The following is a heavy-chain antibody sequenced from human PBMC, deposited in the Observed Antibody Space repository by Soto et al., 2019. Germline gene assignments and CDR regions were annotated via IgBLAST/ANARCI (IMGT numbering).Heavy chain of an antibody. V-gene: IGHV3-23*01. CDR2: MSGTGGST. CDR3: AKAGFSSGWSPSYFDY. Sequence: EVQLLESGGGLVQPGRSLRLSCAASGFTFSSYAMNWVRQAPGKGLEWVSAMSGTGGSTYYADSVKGRFTISRDNSKNTLYLQMNSLRVEDTAEFYWAKAGFSSGWSPSYFDYWGQGTLVTVSS. CDR1: GFTFSSYA. D-gene: IGHD6-19*01. J-gene: IGHJ4*02.